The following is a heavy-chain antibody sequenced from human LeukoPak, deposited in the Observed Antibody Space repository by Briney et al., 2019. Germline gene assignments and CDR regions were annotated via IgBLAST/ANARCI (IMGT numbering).Heavy chain of an antibody. D-gene: IGHD3/OR15-3a*01. Sequence: PGGSLRLSCAASGFTVSSNYMSWVRQAPGKGLEWVSVIYSGGSTYYADSVKGRFTISRDNSKNTLYLQMNSLRAEDTAVYYCARDLEAVTSFRTVRYYGMDVWGQGTTVTVSS. CDR3: ARDLEAVTSFRTVRYYGMDV. V-gene: IGHV3-53*01. J-gene: IGHJ6*02. CDR1: GFTVSSNY. CDR2: IYSGGST.